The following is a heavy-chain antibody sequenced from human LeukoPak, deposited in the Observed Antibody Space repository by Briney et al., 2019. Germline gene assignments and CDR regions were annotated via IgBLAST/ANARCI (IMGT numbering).Heavy chain of an antibody. J-gene: IGHJ4*02. Sequence: GGSLRLSCAASGFTFSSYAMSWVRQAPGKGLEGVSAIRGSCGSTYYADSVKGRFTISRDNSKNTLYLQMNSLRAEDTAVYYCAKDRMIVVVITTAFDSWGQGTLVTVSS. D-gene: IGHD3-22*01. CDR1: GFTFSSYA. V-gene: IGHV3-23*01. CDR2: IRGSCGST. CDR3: AKDRMIVVVITTAFDS.